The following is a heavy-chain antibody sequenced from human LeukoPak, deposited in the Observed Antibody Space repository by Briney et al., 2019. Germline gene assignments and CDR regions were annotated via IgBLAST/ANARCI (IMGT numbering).Heavy chain of an antibody. D-gene: IGHD3-10*01. CDR2: IYNSGTT. CDR3: ASVFDSGSQAYFYYMDV. J-gene: IGHJ6*03. CDR1: GGSISSGSYF. V-gene: IGHV4-61*02. Sequence: RTSETLSLTCTVSGGSISSGSYFWNWIRQPAGKGLEWIGRIYNSGTTNYNPSLKSRVTISVDTSKNQFSLKLNSVTAADTAVYYCASVFDSGSQAYFYYMDVWGKGTTVTIFS.